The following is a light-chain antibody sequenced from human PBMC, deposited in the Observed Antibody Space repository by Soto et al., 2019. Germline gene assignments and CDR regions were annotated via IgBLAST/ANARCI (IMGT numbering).Light chain of an antibody. CDR3: QSYDSSSWV. Sequence: QSVLTQPPSVSGAPGQRVTISCTRSSSNIGAGYDVHWYQQLPGTAPKLLIYGNSNRPSGVPDRFSGSKSGTSASLAITGLQAEDEADYYCQSYDSSSWVFGGGTKLTVL. CDR1: SSNIGAGYD. V-gene: IGLV1-40*01. J-gene: IGLJ3*02. CDR2: GNS.